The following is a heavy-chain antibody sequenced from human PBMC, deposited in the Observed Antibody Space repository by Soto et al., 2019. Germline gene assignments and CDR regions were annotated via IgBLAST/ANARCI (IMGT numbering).Heavy chain of an antibody. CDR1: GFAFSSYG. CDR3: ARGSSGYYYPHLAN. J-gene: IGHJ4*02. Sequence: GGSLRLSCVASGFAFSSYGMHWVRQAPGKGLEWVAAISNEESNKNYADSVKGRFTVSRDNSKNTLSLQMNNLRAEDTAVYHCARGSSGYYYPHLANWGQGTPVTVSS. V-gene: IGHV3-30*03. CDR2: ISNEESNK. D-gene: IGHD3-22*01.